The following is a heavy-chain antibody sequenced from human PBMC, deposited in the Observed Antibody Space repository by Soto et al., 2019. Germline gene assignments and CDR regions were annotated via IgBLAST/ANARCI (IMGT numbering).Heavy chain of an antibody. V-gene: IGHV1-18*01. CDR3: ARLMTTVTTSRKFDY. CDR1: VYTFTSYG. D-gene: IGHD4-17*01. J-gene: IGHJ4*02. Sequence: ASVKVSCKASVYTFTSYGISWVRQAPGQGLEWMGWISAYNGNTNYAQKLQGRVTMTTDTSTSTAYMELRSLRSDDTAVYYCARLMTTVTTSRKFDYWGQGTLVTVSS. CDR2: ISAYNGNT.